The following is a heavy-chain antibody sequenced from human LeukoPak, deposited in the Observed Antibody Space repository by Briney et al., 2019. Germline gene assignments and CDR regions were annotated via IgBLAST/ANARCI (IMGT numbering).Heavy chain of an antibody. Sequence: GGSLRLSCVASGFTFSSYAVHWVRQAPGKGLEWVAVVSYDASEKYYADSVKGRFTISRDNSKSTLYLQMNSLRAEDTAVYYCARPYSSGWSEVDAFDIWGQGTMVTVSS. D-gene: IGHD6-19*01. V-gene: IGHV3-30-3*01. CDR2: VSYDASEK. J-gene: IGHJ3*02. CDR3: ARPYSSGWSEVDAFDI. CDR1: GFTFSSYA.